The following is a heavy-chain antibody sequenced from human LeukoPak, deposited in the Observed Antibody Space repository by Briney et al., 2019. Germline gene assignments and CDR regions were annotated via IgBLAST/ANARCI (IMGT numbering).Heavy chain of an antibody. Sequence: GGSLRLSCAASGFTFKNYGMHWVRQAPGKGLEWVAVISYDGSNKYYADSVKDRFTISRDNSKNTLYLQMNSLRAEDTAVYYCAKSYKSGFDPWGQGALVIVSS. J-gene: IGHJ5*02. D-gene: IGHD1-1*01. CDR1: GFTFKNYG. CDR3: AKSYKSGFDP. V-gene: IGHV3-30*18. CDR2: ISYDGSNK.